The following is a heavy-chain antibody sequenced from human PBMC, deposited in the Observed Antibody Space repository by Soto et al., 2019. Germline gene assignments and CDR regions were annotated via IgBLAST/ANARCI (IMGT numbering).Heavy chain of an antibody. CDR1: VGTFSSYA. CDR3: ARVATIVSYYYYGMDV. D-gene: IGHD5-12*01. Sequence: SVKVSCKASVGTFSSYAITCVRPAPGQGLEWMGGIIPIFGTANYAQKFQGRVTITADKSTSTAYMELSSRRSEDTAVYYCARVATIVSYYYYGMDVWGQGTTVNVS. V-gene: IGHV1-69*06. J-gene: IGHJ6*02. CDR2: IIPIFGTA.